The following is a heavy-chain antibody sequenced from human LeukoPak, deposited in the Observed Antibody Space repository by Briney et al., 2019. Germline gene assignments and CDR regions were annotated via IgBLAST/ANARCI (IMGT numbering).Heavy chain of an antibody. CDR3: ASPRARGGSYPFDY. Sequence: PSETLSLTCTVSGGSISSGDYYWSWIRQPPGKGLEWIGYIYYSGSTYHNPSLKSRVTISVDTSKNQFSLKLSSVTAADTAVYYCASPRARGGSYPFDYWGQGTLVTVSS. CDR2: IYYSGST. V-gene: IGHV4-30-4*08. D-gene: IGHD1-26*01. J-gene: IGHJ4*02. CDR1: GGSISSGDYY.